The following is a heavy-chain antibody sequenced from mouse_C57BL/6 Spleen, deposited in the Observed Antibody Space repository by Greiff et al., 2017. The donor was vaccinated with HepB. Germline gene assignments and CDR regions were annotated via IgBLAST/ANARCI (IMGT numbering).Heavy chain of an antibody. CDR1: GYSFTDYN. CDR2: INPNYGTT. J-gene: IGHJ4*01. D-gene: IGHD2-4*01. V-gene: IGHV1-39*01. CDR3: ARGGGAYYDYDNYAMDY. Sequence: EVQLQQSGPELVKPGASVKISCKASGYSFTDYNMNWVKQSNGKSLEWIGVINPNYGTTSYNQKFKGKATLTVDQSSSTAYMQLNSLTSEDSAVYYCARGGGAYYDYDNYAMDYWGQGTSVTVSS.